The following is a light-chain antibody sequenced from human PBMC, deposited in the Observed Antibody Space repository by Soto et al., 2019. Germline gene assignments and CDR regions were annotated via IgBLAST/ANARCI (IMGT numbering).Light chain of an antibody. V-gene: IGKV3-11*01. Sequence: EIVLTQSPATLSLSPGGRATLSCRSSQSVRSYLAWYQQKPGQAPRLLIYDASNRATGIPARFSGSGSGTDFTLTISSLEPEDFAVYHCQQRSNWPPKWTLGQGTKVDIK. J-gene: IGKJ1*01. CDR1: QSVRSY. CDR3: QQRSNWPPKWT. CDR2: DAS.